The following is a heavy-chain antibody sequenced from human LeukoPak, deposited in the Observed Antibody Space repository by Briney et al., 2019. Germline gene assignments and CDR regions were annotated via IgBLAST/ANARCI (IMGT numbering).Heavy chain of an antibody. V-gene: IGHV3-21*01. CDR2: ISYRTSHI. CDR1: GFTFSDCD. J-gene: IGHJ4*02. D-gene: IGHD6-13*01. CDR3: GRAFPPLRTAAAGDY. Sequence: GGPLRLSCTASGFTFSDCDMNWFRQAPGKGLEWVSSISYRTSHIYYADSVKGRFTISRDNAKNSLYLQMDSPRAEGTAVYFCGRAFPPLRTAAAGDYWGQGTLVTVSS.